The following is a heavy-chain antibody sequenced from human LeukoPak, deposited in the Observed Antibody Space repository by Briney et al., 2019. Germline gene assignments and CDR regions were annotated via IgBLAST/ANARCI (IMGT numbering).Heavy chain of an antibody. V-gene: IGHV4-34*01. CDR1: GGSFSGYY. D-gene: IGHD2-2*02. Sequence: PSETLSLTCAVYGGSFSGYYWSWIRQPPGKGLEWIGEINHSGSTNYNPSLKSRGTISVDTSKNQFSLKLSSVTAADTAVYYCARGPYCSSTSCYNVRSYGMDVWGQGTTVTVSS. CDR3: ARGPYCSSTSCYNVRSYGMDV. CDR2: INHSGST. J-gene: IGHJ6*02.